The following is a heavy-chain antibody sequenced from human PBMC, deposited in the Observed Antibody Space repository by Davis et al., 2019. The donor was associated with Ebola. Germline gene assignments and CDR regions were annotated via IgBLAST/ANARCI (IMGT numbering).Heavy chain of an antibody. CDR3: ARVVAVAGNDAFDI. CDR1: GYTFTSYG. Sequence: SVKVSCKASGYTFTSYGISWVRQAPGQGLEWMGGIIPIFGTANYAQKFQGRVTITADKSTSTAYMELSSLRSEDTAVYYCARVVAVAGNDAFDIWGQGTMVTVSS. J-gene: IGHJ3*02. D-gene: IGHD6-19*01. CDR2: IIPIFGTA. V-gene: IGHV1-69*06.